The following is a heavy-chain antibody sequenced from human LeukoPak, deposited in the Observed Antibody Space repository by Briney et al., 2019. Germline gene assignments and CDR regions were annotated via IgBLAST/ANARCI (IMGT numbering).Heavy chain of an antibody. J-gene: IGHJ6*02. CDR2: IKQDGGEK. Sequence: GGSLRLSCAASGFPFSSYWMTWVRQAPGKGLEWVANIKQDGGEKYYVDSVKGRFTISRDNARNSVYLQMNNLRAEDTAVYYCAREDYYGSGKYVAWGGGFDFWGQGTTVTVSS. CDR1: GFPFSSYW. D-gene: IGHD3-10*01. V-gene: IGHV3-7*03. CDR3: AREDYYGSGKYVAWGGGFDF.